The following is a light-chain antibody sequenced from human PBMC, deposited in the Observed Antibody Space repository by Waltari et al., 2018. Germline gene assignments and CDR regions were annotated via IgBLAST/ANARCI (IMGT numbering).Light chain of an antibody. V-gene: IGLV2-14*03. CDR2: DVS. Sequence: QSAMTQPVSVSGSPGQSIAISCTGTSSDVGGYDSVFWYQQHPGKVPKLIIYDVSARPSGVSNRFSCSKSGNTASLTISGLQAEDEADYYCTSFTSSRTYVFGTGTKVTVL. CDR1: SSDVGGYDS. CDR3: TSFTSSRTYV. J-gene: IGLJ1*01.